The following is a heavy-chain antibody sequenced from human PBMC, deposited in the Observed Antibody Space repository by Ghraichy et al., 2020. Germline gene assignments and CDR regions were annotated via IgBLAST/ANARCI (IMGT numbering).Heavy chain of an antibody. Sequence: GGSLRLSCAASGFTFTNAWMGWVRQAPGKGLQWVGRIKSKSDCGTTDHAAPVQGSFTISRDDSKNILYLHMNSLKTEDTAVYYCTTDRGLAVRPLFDLWGPATLVPVSA. V-gene: IGHV3-15*01. CDR2: IKSKSDCGTT. J-gene: IGHJ4*02. CDR1: GFTFTNAW. D-gene: IGHD6-6*01. CDR3: TTDRGLAVRPLFDL.